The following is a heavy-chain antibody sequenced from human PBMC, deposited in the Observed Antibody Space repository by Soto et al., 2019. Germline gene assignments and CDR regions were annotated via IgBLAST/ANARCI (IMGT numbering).Heavy chain of an antibody. CDR2: ISGSGGST. Sequence: GGSLRLSCAASGFTFSSYAMSWVRQAPGKGLEWVSAISGSGGSTYYADSVKGRFTISRDNSKNTLYLQMNSLRAEDTAVYYCAKVPGAGTISGSLDYWGQGTLVTVSS. J-gene: IGHJ4*02. V-gene: IGHV3-23*01. D-gene: IGHD3-3*01. CDR1: GFTFSSYA. CDR3: AKVPGAGTISGSLDY.